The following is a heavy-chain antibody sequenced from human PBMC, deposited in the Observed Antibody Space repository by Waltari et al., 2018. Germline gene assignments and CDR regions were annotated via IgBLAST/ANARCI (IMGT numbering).Heavy chain of an antibody. D-gene: IGHD6-19*01. CDR1: GFTFSSYA. J-gene: IGHJ4*02. CDR2: ISGSGGST. CDR3: AKDFPDSSGWYGGKSEGTFFDY. Sequence: EVQLLESGGGLVQPGGSLSLSCAASGFTFSSYAMSWVRQAPGKGLGLVSAISGSGGSTYYADSVKGRFTISRDNSKNTLYLQMNSLRAEDTAVYYCAKDFPDSSGWYGGKSEGTFFDYWGQGTLVTVSS. V-gene: IGHV3-23*01.